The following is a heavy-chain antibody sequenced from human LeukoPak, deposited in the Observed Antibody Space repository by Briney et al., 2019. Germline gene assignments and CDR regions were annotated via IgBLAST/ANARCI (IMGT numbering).Heavy chain of an antibody. Sequence: GASVKVSCKASGYNFTSYGISWVRQAPGQGLEWMGWISAYSGDTDIAQKFQGRVTMTRDTSIATSYMEVDSLTSDDTAVYYCARESACGTTNCLAPADWLDPWGQGTLVIVSS. CDR1: GYNFTSYG. V-gene: IGHV1-18*01. CDR3: ARESACGTTNCLAPADWLDP. CDR2: ISAYSGDT. D-gene: IGHD2-2*01. J-gene: IGHJ5*02.